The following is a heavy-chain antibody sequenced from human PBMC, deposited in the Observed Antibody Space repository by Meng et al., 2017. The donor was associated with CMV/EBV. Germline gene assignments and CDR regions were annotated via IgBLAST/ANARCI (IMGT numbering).Heavy chain of an antibody. D-gene: IGHD1-1*01. CDR3: AREGELAESYYYGMDV. Sequence: GSLRLSCTVSGGSISSSSYYWGWIRQPPGKGLEWIGSIYYSGSTYYNPSLKSRVTISVDTSKNQFSLKLSSVTAADTAVYYCAREGELAESYYYGMDVWGQGTTVTVSS. J-gene: IGHJ6*02. V-gene: IGHV4-39*07. CDR2: IYYSGST. CDR1: GGSISSSSYY.